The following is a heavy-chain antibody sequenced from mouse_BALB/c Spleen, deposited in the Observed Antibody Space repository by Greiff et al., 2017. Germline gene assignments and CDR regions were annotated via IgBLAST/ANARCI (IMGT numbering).Heavy chain of an antibody. CDR2: ISSGGST. J-gene: IGHJ2*01. CDR1: GFTFSSYA. V-gene: IGHV5-6-5*01. Sequence: EVKLMESGGGLVKPGGSLKLSCAASGFTFSSYAMSWVRQTPEKRLEWVASISSGGSTYYPDSVKGRFTISRDNARNILYLQMSSLRSEDTAMYYCARATTVGDYWGQGTTLTVSS. D-gene: IGHD1-1*01. CDR3: ARATTVGDY.